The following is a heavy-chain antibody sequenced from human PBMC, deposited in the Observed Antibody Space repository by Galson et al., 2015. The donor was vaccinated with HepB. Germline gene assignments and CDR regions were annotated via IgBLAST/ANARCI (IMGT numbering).Heavy chain of an antibody. J-gene: IGHJ4*02. CDR2: IGYDGSNK. Sequence: SLRLSCAASGFTFSSYGMHWVRQAPGKGLEWVAFIGYDGSNKYYADSVKGRFTISRDNSKNTLYLQMNSLRAEDTAVYYCAKANRLWFGELLGMGPYWGQGTLVTVSS. CDR1: GFTFSSYG. V-gene: IGHV3-30*02. D-gene: IGHD3-10*01. CDR3: AKANRLWFGELLGMGPY.